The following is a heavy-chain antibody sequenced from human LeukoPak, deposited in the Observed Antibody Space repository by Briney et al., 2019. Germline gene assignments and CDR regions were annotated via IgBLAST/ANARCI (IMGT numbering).Heavy chain of an antibody. CDR2: IYHSGST. CDR3: ARPLGYCSSTSCDEDYFDY. J-gene: IGHJ4*02. Sequence: SQTLSLTCAVSGGSISSGGYSWSWIRQPPGKGLEWIGYIYHSGSTYYNPSLKSRVTISVDRSKNQFSLKLSSVTAADTAVYYCARPLGYCSSTSCDEDYFDYWGQGTLVTVSS. D-gene: IGHD2-2*01. V-gene: IGHV4-30-2*01. CDR1: GGSISSGGYS.